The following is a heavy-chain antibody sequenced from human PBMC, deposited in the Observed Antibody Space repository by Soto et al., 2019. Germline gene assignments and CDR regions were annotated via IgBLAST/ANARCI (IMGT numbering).Heavy chain of an antibody. V-gene: IGHV4-61*08. CDR1: GAALSSGGYF. D-gene: IGHD6-13*01. CDR3: TREQPDDNYFDP. CDR2: IYYSGGT. J-gene: IGHJ5*02. Sequence: SETLSLTCTVSGAALSSGGYFYTWVRQPPGKGLEWLGYIYYSGGTNYNPSLKSRVTIXRXXSXSXFXLXXXSVTXADTAFYYCTREQPDDNYFDPWGQGTLVTVSS.